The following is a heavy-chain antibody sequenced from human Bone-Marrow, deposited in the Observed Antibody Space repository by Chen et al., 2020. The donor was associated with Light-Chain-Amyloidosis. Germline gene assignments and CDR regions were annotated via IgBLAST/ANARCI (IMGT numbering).Heavy chain of an antibody. D-gene: IGHD6-25*01. J-gene: IGHJ3*02. Sequence: QVQLVESGGGVVQPGRSLRLSCAASGFTFSSYGMHWVRQAPGKGLEWVAVIWYDGSNKYYADSVKGRFTIARDNSKNTLYLQMNSLRAEDTAVYYCAGDSGAFDIWGQGTMVTVSS. CDR1: GFTFSSYG. CDR2: IWYDGSNK. CDR3: AGDSGAFDI. V-gene: IGHV3-33*01.